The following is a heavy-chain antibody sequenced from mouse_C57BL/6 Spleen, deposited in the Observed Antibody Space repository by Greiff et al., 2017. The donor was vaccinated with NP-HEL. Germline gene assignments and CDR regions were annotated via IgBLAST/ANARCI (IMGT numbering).Heavy chain of an antibody. CDR1: GYAFSSYW. D-gene: IGHD1-1*01. J-gene: IGHJ2*01. Sequence: VNLVESGAELVKPGASVKLSCKASGYAFSSYWMNWVKQRPGKGLEWIGQIYPGAGDTNYNGKFKGKATLTADKSSSTAYMQLSSLTSEVSAVYFCASGREFITPLFDYWGQGTTLTVSS. CDR3: ASGREFITPLFDY. V-gene: IGHV1-80*01. CDR2: IYPGAGDT.